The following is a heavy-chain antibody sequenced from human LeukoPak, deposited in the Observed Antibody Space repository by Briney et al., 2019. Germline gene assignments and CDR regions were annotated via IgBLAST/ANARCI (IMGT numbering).Heavy chain of an antibody. CDR1: GGSFSGYY. D-gene: IGHD3-3*01. J-gene: IGHJ5*02. CDR2: INHSGST. CDR3: ARRRMTYYDFWSGYYS. Sequence: SETLSLTCAVYGGSFSGYYWSWIRQPPGKGLEWIGEINHSGSTNYNPSLKSRVTISVDTSKNQFSLKLSSVTAADTAVYYCARRRMTYYDFWSGYYSWGQGTLVTVSS. V-gene: IGHV4-34*01.